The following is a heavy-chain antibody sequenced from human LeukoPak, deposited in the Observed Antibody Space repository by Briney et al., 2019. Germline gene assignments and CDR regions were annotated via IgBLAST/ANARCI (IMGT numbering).Heavy chain of an antibody. CDR2: INPNSGGT. CDR1: GSTFTGYY. V-gene: IGHV1-2*02. CDR3: ARGRAVAGKNDAFDI. D-gene: IGHD6-19*01. Sequence: ASVKVSCKASGSTFTGYYMHWVRQAPGQGLEWMGWINPNSGGTNYAQKFQGRVTMTRDTSISTAYMELSRLRSDDTAVYYCARGRAVAGKNDAFDIWGQGTMVTVSS. J-gene: IGHJ3*02.